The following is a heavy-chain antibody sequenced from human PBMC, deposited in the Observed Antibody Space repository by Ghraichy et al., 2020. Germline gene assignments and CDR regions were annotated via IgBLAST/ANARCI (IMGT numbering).Heavy chain of an antibody. CDR3: ATRSRRFDILTGYYFDY. V-gene: IGHV4-39*01. Sequence: SETLSLTCTVSGGSISSSSYYWCWIRQPPGKGLEWIGSIYYSGSTYYNPSLKSRVTISVDTSKNQFSLKLSSVTAADTAVYYCATRSRRFDILTGYYFDYWGQGTLVTVSS. CDR2: IYYSGST. CDR1: GGSISSSSYY. D-gene: IGHD3-9*01. J-gene: IGHJ4*02.